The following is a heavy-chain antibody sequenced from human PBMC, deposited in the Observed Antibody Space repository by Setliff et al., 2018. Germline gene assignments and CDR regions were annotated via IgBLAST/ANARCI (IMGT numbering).Heavy chain of an antibody. V-gene: IGHV3-30*03. D-gene: IGHD3-22*01. Sequence: LRLSCAASGFTVSTFSMHWVRQAPVKGLEWVATISDDGSNEFYAGSVKGRFTVFRDNSKNTLYLQMNSLRAEDTAVYYCVRGSAYSSGSFDCWGQGTLVTVSS. CDR3: VRGSAYSSGSFDC. J-gene: IGHJ4*02. CDR1: GFTVSTFS. CDR2: ISDDGSNE.